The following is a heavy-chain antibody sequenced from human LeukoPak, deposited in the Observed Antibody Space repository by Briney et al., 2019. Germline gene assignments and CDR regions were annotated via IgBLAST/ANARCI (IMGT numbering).Heavy chain of an antibody. V-gene: IGHV3-30*02. J-gene: IGHJ4*02. CDR2: IRYDGSNK. Sequence: GGSLRLSCAASGFTFSSYGMHWVRQAPGKGLEWVAFIRYDGSNKYYADSVKGRFTISRDNSKNTLYLQMNSLRAEDTAVYYCAKTERSPIVVVPAALGNWGQGTLVTVSS. D-gene: IGHD2-2*01. CDR3: AKTERSPIVVVPAALGN. CDR1: GFTFSSYG.